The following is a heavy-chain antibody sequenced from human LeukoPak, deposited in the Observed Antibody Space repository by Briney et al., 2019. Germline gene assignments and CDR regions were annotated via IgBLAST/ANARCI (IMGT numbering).Heavy chain of an antibody. Sequence: PGGSLRLSCAASGFTFSSYSMNWVRQAPGKGLEWVSSISSSSSYIYYADSVKGRFTISRDNVKNSLYLQMNSLRAEDTAVYYCATLWFGDADYWGQGTLVTVSS. V-gene: IGHV3-21*01. CDR3: ATLWFGDADY. CDR1: GFTFSSYS. D-gene: IGHD3-10*01. J-gene: IGHJ4*02. CDR2: ISSSSSYI.